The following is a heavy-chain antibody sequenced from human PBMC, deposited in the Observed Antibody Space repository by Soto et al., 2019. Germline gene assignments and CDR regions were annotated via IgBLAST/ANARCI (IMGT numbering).Heavy chain of an antibody. Sequence: ASVKVSCKASGGTFSSYAISWVRQAPGQGLEWMGGIIPIFGTANYAQKFQGRVTITADESTSTAYMELSSLGSEDTAVYYCARCSAAQQWLPTKYWGQGTLVTVSS. CDR2: IIPIFGTA. CDR1: GGTFSSYA. J-gene: IGHJ4*02. V-gene: IGHV1-69*13. D-gene: IGHD6-19*01. CDR3: ARCSAAQQWLPTKY.